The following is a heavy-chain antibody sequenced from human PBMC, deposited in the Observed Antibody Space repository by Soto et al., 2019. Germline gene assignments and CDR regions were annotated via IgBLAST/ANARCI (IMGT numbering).Heavy chain of an antibody. CDR2: ISYDGSNK. V-gene: IGHV3-30*18. J-gene: IGHJ6*02. D-gene: IGHD4-17*01. Sequence: QVQLVESGGGVVQPGRSLRLSCAASGFTFSSYGMHWVRQAPGKGLEWVAVISYDGSNKYYADSVKGRFTISRDNSKNTLYLQMNSLRAEDTAVYYCAKDGGTVTTGEYYYYYGMDVWGQGTKVTVSS. CDR3: AKDGGTVTTGEYYYYYGMDV. CDR1: GFTFSSYG.